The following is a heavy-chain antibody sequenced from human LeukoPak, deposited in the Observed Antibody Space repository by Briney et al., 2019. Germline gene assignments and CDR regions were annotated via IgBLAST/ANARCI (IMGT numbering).Heavy chain of an antibody. CDR1: GGSISSYY. CDR2: IYTSGST. Sequence: SETLPLTCTVSGGSISSYYWSWIRQPAGKGLEWIGHIYTSGSTNYNPPLKSRVTMSVDPSKNQFSLNLNSVTAADTAVYYCARARDQRATSSGFDYWGQGTLVTVSS. V-gene: IGHV4-4*07. CDR3: ARARDQRATSSGFDY. J-gene: IGHJ4*02. D-gene: IGHD3-10*01.